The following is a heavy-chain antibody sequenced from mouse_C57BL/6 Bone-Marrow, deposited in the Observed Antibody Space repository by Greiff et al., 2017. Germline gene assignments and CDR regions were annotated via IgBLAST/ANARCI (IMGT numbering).Heavy chain of an antibody. CDR2: MYPGDGDT. Sequence: QVQLKQSGPELVKPGASVKISCKASGYAFSSSWMNWVKQRPGKGLEWIGRMYPGDGDTNYNGKFKGKATLTADKTSSTAYMQLSSLTSEDSAVYFCARSWDYYGLDYWGQGTTLTVSS. CDR1: GYAFSSSW. J-gene: IGHJ2*01. CDR3: ARSWDYYGLDY. V-gene: IGHV1-82*01. D-gene: IGHD1-1*01.